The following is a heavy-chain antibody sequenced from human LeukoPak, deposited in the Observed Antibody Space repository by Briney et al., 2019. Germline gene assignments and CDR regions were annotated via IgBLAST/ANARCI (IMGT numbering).Heavy chain of an antibody. CDR2: ITISSNFI. V-gene: IGHV3-21*01. CDR1: GFSLSSYS. D-gene: IGHD3-9*01. Sequence: GGSLRLSCAASGFSLSSYSMNWVRQTPGKGLEWVSSITISSNFIYYADSVKGRFTISRDNAKSSLFLQMNSLRAEDTAVYFCARDGHGDGFLTGYSYFGMDVWGQGTTVTVSS. J-gene: IGHJ6*02. CDR3: ARDGHGDGFLTGYSYFGMDV.